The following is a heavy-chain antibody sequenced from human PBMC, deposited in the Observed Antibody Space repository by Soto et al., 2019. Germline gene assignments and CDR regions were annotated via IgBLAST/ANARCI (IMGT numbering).Heavy chain of an antibody. Sequence: SETLSLTXAVSGGSISSGGYFWSWIRQPPGKGLEWIGYIYHSGSTYYNPSLKSRVSISVDRSKNQFSLKLSSVTAADTAVYYCARVGGQFWGGDCYPPPPNWFAPGGQGTRVPVSS. J-gene: IGHJ5*02. CDR1: GGSISSGGYF. CDR2: IYHSGST. D-gene: IGHD2-21*02. V-gene: IGHV4-30-2*01. CDR3: ARVGGQFWGGDCYPPPPNWFAP.